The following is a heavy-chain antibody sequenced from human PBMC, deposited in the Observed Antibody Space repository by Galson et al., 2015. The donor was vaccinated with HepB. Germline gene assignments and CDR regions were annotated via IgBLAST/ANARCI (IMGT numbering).Heavy chain of an antibody. CDR3: ARAGAVGGPKFTWFAP. D-gene: IGHD2-15*01. Sequence: SVKVSCKASRYTFTAYYIHWVRQAPGHGLEWMGRINPYIGGTNYAQKFQGRVTMARDTSITTAYMELSRLRSDDTAVYYCARAGAVGGPKFTWFAPWGQGTVGTVSS. CDR1: RYTFTAYY. V-gene: IGHV1-2*06. J-gene: IGHJ5*02. CDR2: INPYIGGT.